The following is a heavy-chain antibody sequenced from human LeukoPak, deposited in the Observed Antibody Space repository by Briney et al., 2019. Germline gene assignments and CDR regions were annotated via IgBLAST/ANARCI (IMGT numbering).Heavy chain of an antibody. J-gene: IGHJ4*02. V-gene: IGHV4-59*01. D-gene: IGHD2-15*01. CDR1: GGSISSYY. Sequence: SETLSLTCTVSGGSISSYYWSWIRQPPGKGLEWIGYIYYSGSTNYNPSLKSRVTISVDTSKNQFSLKLSSVTAADTAVYYCARGLYCSGGSCFYGYWGQGTLVTVSS. CDR3: ARGLYCSGGSCFYGY. CDR2: IYYSGST.